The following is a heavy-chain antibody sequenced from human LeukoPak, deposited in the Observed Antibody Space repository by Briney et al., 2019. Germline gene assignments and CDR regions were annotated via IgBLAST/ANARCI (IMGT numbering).Heavy chain of an antibody. J-gene: IGHJ5*02. Sequence: PGGSLRLSCAASGFTFSSYAMSWVRQAPGKGLEWVSAISGSGGSTYYADSVKGRFTISRDNSKNTLYLQMNSLRAEDTAVYYCAKYGWGYSSSPHNWFDPWGQGTLVTVSS. CDR3: AKYGWGYSSSPHNWFDP. V-gene: IGHV3-23*01. CDR1: GFTFSSYA. CDR2: ISGSGGST. D-gene: IGHD6-6*01.